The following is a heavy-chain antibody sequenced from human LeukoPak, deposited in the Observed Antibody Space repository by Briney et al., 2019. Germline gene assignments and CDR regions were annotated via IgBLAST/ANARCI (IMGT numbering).Heavy chain of an antibody. CDR2: INPNSGGT. CDR3: ARGNPGSMIGDI. CDR1: GYTLTGYF. V-gene: IGHV1-2*02. J-gene: IGHJ3*02. D-gene: IGHD3-10*02. Sequence: ASVKVSCKASGYTLTGYFMHWVRQAPGQGLEWMGWINPNSGGTNYAQKVQGRVTMTRDTSISTAYMELSRLRSDDTAVYYCARGNPGSMIGDIWGQGTMVTVSS.